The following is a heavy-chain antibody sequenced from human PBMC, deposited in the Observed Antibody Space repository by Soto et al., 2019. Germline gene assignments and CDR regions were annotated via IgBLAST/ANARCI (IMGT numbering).Heavy chain of an antibody. J-gene: IGHJ4*02. CDR1: GFAFSNFT. D-gene: IGHD2-15*01. CDR3: ARDLLSSANYYAY. CDR2: ISGGSDFI. V-gene: IGHV3-21*01. Sequence: EVQVVESGGGLVKPGGSLRLSCEASGFAFSNFTMNWVRQAPGKGLEWISSISGGSDFIYYTDSVKGRFTISRDNAKNTLYLQMTGLGGDDTAVYYCARDLLSSANYYAYWGQGTLVTVSS.